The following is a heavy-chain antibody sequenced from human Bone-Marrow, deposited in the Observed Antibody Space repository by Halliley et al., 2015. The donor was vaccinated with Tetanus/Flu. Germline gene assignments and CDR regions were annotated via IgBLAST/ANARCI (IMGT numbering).Heavy chain of an antibody. V-gene: IGHV4-59*01. J-gene: IGHJ4*02. CDR3: VRANRATTGGY. CDR2: IHYSGST. Sequence: EWIGYIHYSGSTSYNPSLGSRVPISVDTSKNQFSLNVRSVTAADTAVYYCVRANRATTGGYWGQGTLVTVSS. D-gene: IGHD1-1*01.